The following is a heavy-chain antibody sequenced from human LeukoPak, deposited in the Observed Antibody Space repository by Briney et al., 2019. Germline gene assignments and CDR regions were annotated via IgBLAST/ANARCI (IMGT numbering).Heavy chain of an antibody. CDR3: ARLVGYSSSSNYGMDV. CDR2: IYPGDSDT. Sequence: GASLQISCKGSGSIFTSYWIGWGRQLPGKGLEWMGIIYPGDSDTRYSPSFQGQVTISADKSISTAYLQWSSLKASDTAMYYCARLVGYSSSSNYGMDVWGQGTTVTVSS. D-gene: IGHD6-6*01. J-gene: IGHJ6*02. CDR1: GSIFTSYW. V-gene: IGHV5-51*01.